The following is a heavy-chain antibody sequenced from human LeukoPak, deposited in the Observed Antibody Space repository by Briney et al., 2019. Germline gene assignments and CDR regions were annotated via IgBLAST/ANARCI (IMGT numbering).Heavy chain of an antibody. D-gene: IGHD6-13*01. J-gene: IGHJ3*02. CDR3: ARDRIAARNDAFDI. CDR2: ISAYNGNT. Sequence: ASVKVSCKASGYTFTSYGISWVRQAPGQGLEWMGWISAYNGNTNYAQKLQGRVTMTTDASTSTAYMELRSLRSDDTAVYYCARDRIAARNDAFDIWGQGTMVTVSS. V-gene: IGHV1-18*01. CDR1: GYTFTSYG.